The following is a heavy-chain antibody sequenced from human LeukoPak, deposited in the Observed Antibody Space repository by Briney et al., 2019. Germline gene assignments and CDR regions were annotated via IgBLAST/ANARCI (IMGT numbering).Heavy chain of an antibody. CDR1: GFTVSSNY. J-gene: IGHJ4*02. Sequence: GGSLRLSCAASGFTVSSNYMSWVRQAPGKGLEWVSVTYSGGSTYYADSVKGRFTISRDNSKNTLYLQMNSLRAEDTAVYYCTRVNWNYVTLFDYWGQGTLVTVSS. CDR3: TRVNWNYVTLFDY. CDR2: TYSGGST. D-gene: IGHD1-7*01. V-gene: IGHV3-53*01.